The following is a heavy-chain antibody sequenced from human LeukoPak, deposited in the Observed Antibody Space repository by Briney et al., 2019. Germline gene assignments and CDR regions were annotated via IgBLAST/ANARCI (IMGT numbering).Heavy chain of an antibody. J-gene: IGHJ4*02. CDR1: GGSFSGYY. V-gene: IGHV4-34*01. Sequence: SETLSLTCAVYGGSFSGYYWGWIRQPPGKGLEWIGEINHSGSTNYNPSLKSRVTISVDTSKNQFSLKLSSVTAADTAVYYCARGRCSSTSCYDYWGQGTLVTVSS. CDR2: INHSGST. D-gene: IGHD2-2*01. CDR3: ARGRCSSTSCYDY.